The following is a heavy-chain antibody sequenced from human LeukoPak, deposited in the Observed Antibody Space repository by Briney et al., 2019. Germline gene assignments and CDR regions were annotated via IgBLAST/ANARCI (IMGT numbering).Heavy chain of an antibody. CDR3: ARSYSSSWNYFDY. Sequence: GRSLRLSCAASGFTFSSYGMHWVRPAPGKGLEGVAVIWYDGSNKYYADSVKGRFTISRDNSKNTLYLQMNSLRAEDSAVYYCARSYSSSWNYFDYWGEGTLVTVSS. J-gene: IGHJ4*02. V-gene: IGHV3-33*01. CDR1: GFTFSSYG. CDR2: IWYDGSNK. D-gene: IGHD6-13*01.